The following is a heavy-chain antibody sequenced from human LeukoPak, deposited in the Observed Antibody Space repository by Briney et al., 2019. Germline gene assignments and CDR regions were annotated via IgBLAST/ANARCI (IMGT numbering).Heavy chain of an antibody. V-gene: IGHV4-59*08. CDR3: ASTIQAAITIYYYGMDV. CDR2: IYYSGST. Sequence: SETLSLTCTVSGGSISSYYWSWIRQPPGKGLEWIGYIYYSGSTNYNPSLKSRVTISVDTSKNQFSLKLSSVTAADTAVYYCASTIQAAITIYYYGMDVWGQGTTVTVSS. CDR1: GGSISSYY. J-gene: IGHJ6*02. D-gene: IGHD2-2*01.